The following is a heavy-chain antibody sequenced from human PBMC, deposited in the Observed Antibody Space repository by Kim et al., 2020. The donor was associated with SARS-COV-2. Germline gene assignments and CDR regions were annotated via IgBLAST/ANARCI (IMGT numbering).Heavy chain of an antibody. Sequence: SETLSLTCAVSGGSISNSWWSWVRQPPGMGLEWIGEISHSGTTNHNASLKSRVTISVDQSNNQFSLKLTSVTAADTAVYYCAQSSARRCLDYWGQGTLVTVSS. J-gene: IGHJ4*02. CDR2: ISHSGTT. CDR1: GGSISNSW. CDR3: AQSSARRCLDY. V-gene: IGHV4-4*02. D-gene: IGHD6-19*01.